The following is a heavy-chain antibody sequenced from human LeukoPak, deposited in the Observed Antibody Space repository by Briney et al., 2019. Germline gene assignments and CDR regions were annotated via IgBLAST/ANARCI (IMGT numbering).Heavy chain of an antibody. CDR2: INHSGST. Sequence: SETLSLTRTVSGGSISSGSYWGWIRQPPGKGLEWIGEINHSGSTSYNPSLKSRVTISVGTSKNQFSLKLSSVTAADTAVYYCARGCRRQLVYYYYYMDVWGKGTTVTVSS. J-gene: IGHJ6*03. CDR1: GGSISSGSY. CDR3: ARGCRRQLVYYYYYMDV. D-gene: IGHD6-6*01. V-gene: IGHV4-34*01.